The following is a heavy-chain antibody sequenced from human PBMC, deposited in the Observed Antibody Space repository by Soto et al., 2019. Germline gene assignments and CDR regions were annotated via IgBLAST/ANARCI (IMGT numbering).Heavy chain of an antibody. CDR2: INPSGGST. V-gene: IGHV1-46*01. Sequence: QVQLVQSGAEVKKPGASVKVSCKASGYTFTSYYMHWVRQAPGQGLEWMGIINPSGGSTSYAQKSQGTVTMPRDPSTSTVYMELGSLRSDDTAVYYCARRSGSSYYYGMDVWGQGTTVTVSS. CDR3: ARRSGSSYYYGMDV. CDR1: GYTFTSYY. J-gene: IGHJ6*02. D-gene: IGHD3-10*01.